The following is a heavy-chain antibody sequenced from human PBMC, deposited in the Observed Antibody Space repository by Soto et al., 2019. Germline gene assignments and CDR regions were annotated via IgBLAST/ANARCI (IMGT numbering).Heavy chain of an antibody. CDR3: TRSKYNSGWFQVYFDS. V-gene: IGHV1-2*02. CDR2: INPNTGGT. CDR1: ENSFSDYY. J-gene: IGHJ4*02. Sequence: ASVKVSCKASENSFSDYYIHWVRQAPGLGLEWMGWINPNTGGTNYIKKFQGRVTMTRDTSVSTAYMELTSLRSDDTAVLFCTRSKYNSGWFQVYFDSWGQGSPVTVSS. D-gene: IGHD6-19*01.